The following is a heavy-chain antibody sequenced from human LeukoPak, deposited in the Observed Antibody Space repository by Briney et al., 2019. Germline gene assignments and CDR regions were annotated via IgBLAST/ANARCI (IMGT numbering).Heavy chain of an antibody. V-gene: IGHV3-23*01. Sequence: PGGSLRLSCAASGFTFSSYAMSWVRQAPGKGLEWVSAISGSGGSTYYADSVKGRFTISRDNSKNTLYLQMNSLRAEDTAVCYCAKGGSSSLRIDYWGQGTLVTVSS. D-gene: IGHD6-6*01. CDR2: ISGSGGST. CDR1: GFTFSSYA. CDR3: AKGGSSSLRIDY. J-gene: IGHJ4*02.